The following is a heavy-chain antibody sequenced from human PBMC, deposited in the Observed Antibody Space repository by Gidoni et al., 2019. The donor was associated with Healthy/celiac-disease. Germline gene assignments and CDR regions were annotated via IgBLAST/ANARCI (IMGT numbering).Heavy chain of an antibody. CDR1: AYTFTSYG. Sequence: QVQLVQSAADVNKPGASVKSSCKASAYTFTSYGISWVRQALGPGLEWMGWISAYNGNTNYAQKHQGRVTMTTDTSTSTAYMELRSLRSDDKAVYYCARGGYCSSTSCYLRYYYYYMDVWGKGTTVTVSS. CDR3: ARGGYCSSTSCYLRYYYYYMDV. D-gene: IGHD2-2*01. CDR2: ISAYNGNT. J-gene: IGHJ6*03. V-gene: IGHV1-18*01.